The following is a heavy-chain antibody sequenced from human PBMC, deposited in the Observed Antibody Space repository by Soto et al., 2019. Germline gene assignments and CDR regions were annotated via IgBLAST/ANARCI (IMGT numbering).Heavy chain of an antibody. CDR1: GFTFSSYG. V-gene: IGHV3-33*01. CDR2: IRYDGSNK. J-gene: IGHJ4*02. D-gene: IGHD3-9*01. CDR3: AREIYDILTGYTFDY. Sequence: AGGSLRLSCEASGFTFSSYGMHWVRQAPGKGLEWVAVIRYDGSNKYYADSVKGRFTISRDNSKNTLYLQMNSLRAEDTAVYYCAREIYDILTGYTFDYWGQGTLVTVSS.